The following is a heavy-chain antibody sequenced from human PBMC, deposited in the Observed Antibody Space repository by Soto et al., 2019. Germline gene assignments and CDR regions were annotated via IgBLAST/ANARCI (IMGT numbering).Heavy chain of an antibody. J-gene: IGHJ6*03. D-gene: IGHD6-6*01. CDR3: ARDRGSSSSFWRTVSSYYYMDV. Sequence: GGSLRLSCAASGFTFSSYGMHWVRQAPGKGLEWVAVIWYDGSNKYYADSVKGRFTISRDNSKNTLYLQMNSLRAEDTAVYYCARDRGSSSSFWRTVSSYYYMDVWGKGTTVTVSS. V-gene: IGHV3-33*01. CDR2: IWYDGSNK. CDR1: GFTFSSYG.